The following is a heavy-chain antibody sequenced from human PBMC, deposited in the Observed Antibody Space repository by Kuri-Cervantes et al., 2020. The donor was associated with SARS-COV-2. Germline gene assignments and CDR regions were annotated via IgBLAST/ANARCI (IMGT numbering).Heavy chain of an antibody. CDR1: GFTFSSYW. CDR3: ARDRYDFWSGLGYYYYGMDV. CDR2: INSDGSST. D-gene: IGHD3-3*01. V-gene: IGHV3-74*01. J-gene: IGHJ6*02. Sequence: GESLKISCVASGFTFSSYWMHWVRQAPGKGLVWVSRINSDGSSTSYADSVKGRFTISRDNAKNTLYLQMNSLRAEDTAVYYCARDRYDFWSGLGYYYYGMDVWGQGTTVTVSS.